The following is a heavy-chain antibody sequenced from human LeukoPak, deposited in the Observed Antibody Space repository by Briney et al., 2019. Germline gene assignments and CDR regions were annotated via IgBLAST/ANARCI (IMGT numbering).Heavy chain of an antibody. CDR1: GGSMSPYH. J-gene: IGHJ4*02. Sequence: SETLSLTCTVSGGSMSPYHWGWIRQPPGKGLEWTGYIYYSGSTNYNPSLKSRVTISVDTSKNQFSLKLSSVTAADTAVYYCARHGSSSWYELKFDYWGQGTLVTVSS. V-gene: IGHV4-59*08. CDR2: IYYSGST. CDR3: ARHGSSSWYELKFDY. D-gene: IGHD6-13*01.